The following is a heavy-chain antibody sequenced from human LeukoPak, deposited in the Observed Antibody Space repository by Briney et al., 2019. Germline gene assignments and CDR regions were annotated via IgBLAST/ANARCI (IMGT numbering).Heavy chain of an antibody. CDR2: ISYEGSNK. Sequence: QSGGSLRLSCAASGFTFSSYGMHWVRQAPGKGLEGVAVISYEGSNKYYADSVKGRFTISRDNSKNTLYLQMNSLRAEDTAVYYCAKDKPLDYYDSSGVLDYWGQGTLVTVSS. CDR3: AKDKPLDYYDSSGVLDY. J-gene: IGHJ4*02. CDR1: GFTFSSYG. D-gene: IGHD3-22*01. V-gene: IGHV3-30*18.